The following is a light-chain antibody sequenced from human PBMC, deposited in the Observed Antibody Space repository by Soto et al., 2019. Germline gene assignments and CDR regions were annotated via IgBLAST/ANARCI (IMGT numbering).Light chain of an antibody. CDR3: MQALQTPYS. V-gene: IGKV2-28*01. Sequence: DIVMTQSPLSLPVSPGEPASISCRSSQSLLHRNGYSSLDWYLQKPGQSPRLLIYLASTRASRVPDKFSASGSGTVFTLKISRVEAEDVGIYYCMQALQTPYSFGQGTKLEI. J-gene: IGKJ2*01. CDR1: QSLLHRNGYSS. CDR2: LAS.